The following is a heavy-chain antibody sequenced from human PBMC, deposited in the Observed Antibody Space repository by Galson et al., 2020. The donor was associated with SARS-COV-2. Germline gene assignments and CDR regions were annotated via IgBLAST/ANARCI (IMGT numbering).Heavy chain of an antibody. D-gene: IGHD3-10*01. CDR2: ISSSGNTI. Sequence: GESLKISCAASGFTINDYYMSWIRQAPGKGLEWVSYISSSGNTIYYADSVQGRFTISRDNAKNSLYLQMNTLRTDDTAVYYCARVGGNILLLFGDSTCFDYWGQGTLVTVSS. J-gene: IGHJ4*02. CDR1: GFTINDYY. CDR3: ARVGGNILLLFGDSTCFDY. V-gene: IGHV3-11*01.